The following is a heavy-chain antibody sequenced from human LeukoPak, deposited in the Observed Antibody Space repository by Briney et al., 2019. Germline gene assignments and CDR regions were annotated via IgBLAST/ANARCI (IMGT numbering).Heavy chain of an antibody. CDR3: ARSIGLTGGGVDV. J-gene: IGHJ6*02. CDR2: ITNGGSTI. CDR1: GFTFDDYG. Sequence: GGSLRLSCAASGFTFDDYGMCWVRQAPGKGLEWVSYITNGGSTIHHADSVKGRFTISRDNAKKTLYLQMNSLRAEDTAVYYCARSIGLTGGGVDVWGQGTTVTVSS. D-gene: IGHD3-9*01. V-gene: IGHV3-11*01.